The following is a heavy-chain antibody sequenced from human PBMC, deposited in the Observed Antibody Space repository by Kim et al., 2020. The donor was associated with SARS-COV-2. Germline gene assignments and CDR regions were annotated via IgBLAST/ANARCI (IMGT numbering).Heavy chain of an antibody. D-gene: IGHD3-10*01. CDR3: AREALHITMVRGGFDY. CDR2: IWYDGSNK. Sequence: GGSLRLSCAASGFTFSSYGMYWVRQAPGKGLEWVAVIWYDGSNKYYADSVKGRFTISRDNSKDTLYLQMNSLRAEDTAVYYCAREALHITMVRGGFDYWGQGTLVTVSS. CDR1: GFTFSSYG. J-gene: IGHJ4*02. V-gene: IGHV3-33*01.